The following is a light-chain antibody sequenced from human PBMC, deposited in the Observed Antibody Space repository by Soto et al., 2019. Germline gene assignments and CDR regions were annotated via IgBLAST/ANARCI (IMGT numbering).Light chain of an antibody. Sequence: QSVLTQPPSVSGAPGQRVTISCTGSSSNIGAGHDVHWYQQVPGDAPKLLIYANDKRPSGVPDRFSGSRSGTSASVAITGLQADDEADYYCQSYDSSLSGHVIFGGGTQLTVL. CDR1: SSNIGAGHD. CDR2: AND. J-gene: IGLJ2*01. V-gene: IGLV1-40*01. CDR3: QSYDSSLSGHVI.